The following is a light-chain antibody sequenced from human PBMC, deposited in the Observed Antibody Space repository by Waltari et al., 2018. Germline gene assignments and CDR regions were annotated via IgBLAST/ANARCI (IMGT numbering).Light chain of an antibody. CDR3: SSYAHNNHFV. V-gene: IGLV2-8*01. J-gene: IGLJ1*01. CDR1: NSDVGASNY. Sequence: QSVLTQPPSATGSPGPSVTLSCTGTNSDVGASNYLSWYQQHPGKVPKLLIYEVTKRPSGVPDRFSGSKSGNTASLTVSGLQADDEADYYCSSYAHNNHFVFGTGTKVTVL. CDR2: EVT.